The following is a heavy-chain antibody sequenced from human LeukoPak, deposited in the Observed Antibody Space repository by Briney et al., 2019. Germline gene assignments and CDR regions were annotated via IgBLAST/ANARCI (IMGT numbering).Heavy chain of an antibody. D-gene: IGHD3-22*01. CDR3: GKKGGYDSSGYLPLEY. J-gene: IGHJ4*02. Sequence: GGSLRLSCAASGFTFSSYAMSWVRQAPGKGLEWVSAISGSGGSTSYADSVKGRFTISRDNSKNTVNLQMNSLRPEDTAVYYGGKKGGYDSSGYLPLEYWGQGTLVTVPS. CDR2: ISGSGGST. V-gene: IGHV3-23*01. CDR1: GFTFSSYA.